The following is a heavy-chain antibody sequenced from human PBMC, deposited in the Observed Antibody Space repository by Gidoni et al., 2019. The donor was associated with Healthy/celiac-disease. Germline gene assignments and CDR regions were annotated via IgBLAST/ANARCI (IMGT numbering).Heavy chain of an antibody. Sequence: QAQLVESGGGVVQPGRSLRLSCAASGFTFRSSAMPWVRQAPGKGLEWVAVISYDGSNKYYADSVKGRFTISRDNSKNTLYLQMNSLRAEDTAVYYCAREWFGGMDVWGQGTTVTVSS. CDR3: AREWFGGMDV. CDR2: ISYDGSNK. J-gene: IGHJ6*02. D-gene: IGHD3-10*01. V-gene: IGHV3-30-3*01. CDR1: GFTFRSSA.